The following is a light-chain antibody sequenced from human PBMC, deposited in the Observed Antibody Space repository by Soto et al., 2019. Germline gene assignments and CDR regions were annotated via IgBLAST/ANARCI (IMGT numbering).Light chain of an antibody. CDR3: EQRSYWPLT. CDR1: QSVSRY. J-gene: IGKJ4*01. CDR2: DAS. Sequence: EIVLTQSPATLSLSPGERATLSCRASQSVSRYLAWYQQKPGQAPRLLIYDASNRATGVPARFSGSGSGIDFTLEISRLEPEDFAVYHCEQRSYWPLTFGGGAKVEIK. V-gene: IGKV3-11*01.